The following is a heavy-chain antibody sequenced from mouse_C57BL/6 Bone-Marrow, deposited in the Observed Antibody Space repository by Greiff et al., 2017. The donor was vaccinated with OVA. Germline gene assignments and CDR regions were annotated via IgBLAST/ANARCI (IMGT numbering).Heavy chain of an antibody. CDR3: ARAPLLPHFDY. J-gene: IGHJ2*01. V-gene: IGHV1-7*01. CDR1: GYTFTSYW. CDR2: INPSSGYP. D-gene: IGHD1-2*01. Sequence: QVQLQQSGAELAQPGASVKLSCKASGYTFTSYWLHWVKQRPGQGLEWIGYINPSSGYPKYNQKFKDKATLTADKSSSTAYMQLSSLTYEDSAVYYCARAPLLPHFDYWGQGTTLTVSS.